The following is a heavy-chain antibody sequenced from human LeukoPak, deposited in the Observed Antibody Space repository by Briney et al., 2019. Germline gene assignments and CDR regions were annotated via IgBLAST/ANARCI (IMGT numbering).Heavy chain of an antibody. CDR3: ARMSTGYYDDY. V-gene: IGHV3-48*01. J-gene: IGHJ4*02. CDR1: GFTFNTFG. D-gene: IGHD3-9*01. Sequence: GGSLRLSCGASGFTFNTFGMNWVRQGPGKGLKSGSYVSSSRTTIYSADSVKGRFTISRDDAKSSLYLQMNSLRAEATALYYCARMSTGYYDDYWGQGTLVAVSS. CDR2: VSSSRTTI.